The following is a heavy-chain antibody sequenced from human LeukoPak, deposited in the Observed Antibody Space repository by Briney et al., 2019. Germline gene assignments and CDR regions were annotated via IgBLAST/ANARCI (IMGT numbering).Heavy chain of an antibody. V-gene: IGHV4-59*01. CDR2: IYYTGST. CDR1: GGSISNYY. J-gene: IGHJ4*02. Sequence: PSETLSLTCTVSGGSISNYYWNWIRQPPGKGLEWIGYIYYTGSTNYNPSLKSRVTMSVDTSKNQFSLNLRSVTPEDTAVYFCARNLIPEQLVLNFWGQGTLVTVSS. CDR3: ARNLIPEQLVLNF. D-gene: IGHD6-13*01.